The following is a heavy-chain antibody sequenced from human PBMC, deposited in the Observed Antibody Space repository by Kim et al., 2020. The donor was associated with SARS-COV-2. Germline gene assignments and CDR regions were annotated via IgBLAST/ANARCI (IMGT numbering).Heavy chain of an antibody. D-gene: IGHD6-6*01. J-gene: IGHJ4*02. Sequence: YAGSVKGRFTISRDNSKNTLYLQMNSLRAEDTAVYYCAKSHSSSWGTFDYWGQGTLVTVSS. CDR3: AKSHSSSWGTFDY. V-gene: IGHV3-23*01.